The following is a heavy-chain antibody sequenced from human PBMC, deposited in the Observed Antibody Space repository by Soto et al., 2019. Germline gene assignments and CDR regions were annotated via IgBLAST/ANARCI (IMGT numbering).Heavy chain of an antibody. Sequence: SETLSLTCAVYGGSFSGYYWSWIRQPPGKGLEWIGEINHSGSTNYNPSLKSRVTISVDTSKNQFSLKLSSVTAADTAVYYCARGPPRGIYYYDSSGYFDYWGQGTLVTVSS. J-gene: IGHJ4*02. CDR1: GGSFSGYY. V-gene: IGHV4-34*01. CDR3: ARGPPRGIYYYDSSGYFDY. CDR2: INHSGST. D-gene: IGHD3-22*01.